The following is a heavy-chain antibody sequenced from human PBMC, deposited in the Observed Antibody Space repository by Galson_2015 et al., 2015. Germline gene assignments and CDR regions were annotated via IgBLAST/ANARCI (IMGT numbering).Heavy chain of an antibody. V-gene: IGHV2-5*02. J-gene: IGHJ6*03. CDR3: AHIPRHSVIRRYYYYYMDV. Sequence: PALVKPTQTLTLTCTFSGFSLSTSGVGVGWIRQPPGKALEWLALIYWDDDKRYSPSLKSRLTITKDTSKNQVVLTMTNMDPVDTATYYCAHIPRHSVIRRYYYYYMDVWGKGTTVTVSS. CDR1: GFSLSTSGVG. D-gene: IGHD3-16*02. CDR2: IYWDDDK.